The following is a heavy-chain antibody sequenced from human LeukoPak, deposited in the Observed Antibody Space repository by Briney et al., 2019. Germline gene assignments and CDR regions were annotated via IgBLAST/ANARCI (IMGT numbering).Heavy chain of an antibody. CDR2: ISSNGGST. D-gene: IGHD5-18*01. V-gene: IGHV3-64D*09. CDR3: VVSYLYAFDI. Sequence: GGSLRLSCSASGFTFSSYTMHWVRQPQGKGLEYVSAISSNGGSTYYADSVKSRFTISRDNYKNTLNLQMSSLRAEDTAVYYCVVSYLYAFDIWGQGTMVTVSS. CDR1: GFTFSSYT. J-gene: IGHJ3*02.